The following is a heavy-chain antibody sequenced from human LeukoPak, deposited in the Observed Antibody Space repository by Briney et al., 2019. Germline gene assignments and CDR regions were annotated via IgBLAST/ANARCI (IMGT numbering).Heavy chain of an antibody. J-gene: IGHJ4*02. Sequence: GGTLRLSCAASGFTFSSYGMSWVRQAPGKGLEWVSSISGSGSGGSTYYADSVKGRFTISRDNSKNTLYLQMNSLRAEDTAVYYCARGVPVAYWGRGTLVTVSS. V-gene: IGHV3-23*01. CDR1: GFTFSSYG. CDR2: ISGSGSGGST. D-gene: IGHD6-19*01. CDR3: ARGVPVAY.